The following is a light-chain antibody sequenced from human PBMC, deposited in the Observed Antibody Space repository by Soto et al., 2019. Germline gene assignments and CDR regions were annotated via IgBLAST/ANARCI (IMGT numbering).Light chain of an antibody. V-gene: IGKV1-5*03. Sequence: DIQMTQSPSTLSASVGDRVTLTCRASQNINTWLAWYQQRPGKAPKLLIYKASTLKSGVPSRFSSSGSGTEFTLTISSLQPDDFATYYCQQCSSYYTFGQGTRLEIK. CDR1: QNINTW. J-gene: IGKJ5*01. CDR2: KAS. CDR3: QQCSSYYT.